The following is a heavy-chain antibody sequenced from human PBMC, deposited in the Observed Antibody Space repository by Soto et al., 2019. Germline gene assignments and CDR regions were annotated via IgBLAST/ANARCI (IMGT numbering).Heavy chain of an antibody. V-gene: IGHV3-74*01. CDR1: GITFSSYW. Sequence: PGGSLRLSCEASGITFSSYWMHWVRQAPGKGLVWVSRINDDGSGTSYGDSVKGRFTISRDNAKNTVYLQMNSLSAKDTAVYYCATLQMTGPDYWGQGTPVTVSS. J-gene: IGHJ4*02. CDR2: INDDGSGT. CDR3: ATLQMTGPDY.